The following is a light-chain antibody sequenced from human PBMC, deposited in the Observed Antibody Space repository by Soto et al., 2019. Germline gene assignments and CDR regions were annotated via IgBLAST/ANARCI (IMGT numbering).Light chain of an antibody. J-gene: IGKJ1*01. Sequence: EVVLTQSPNTLSLSPGESATLSCRASQAVSSTYLVWYQQKPGLAPRLLIYGASSRAPGISDRFSGSGSGTDFTLTISRLEPEDFAVYYCHQCGNSWWTFGEGTKVEIK. CDR1: QAVSSTY. CDR3: HQCGNSWWT. V-gene: IGKV3-20*01. CDR2: GAS.